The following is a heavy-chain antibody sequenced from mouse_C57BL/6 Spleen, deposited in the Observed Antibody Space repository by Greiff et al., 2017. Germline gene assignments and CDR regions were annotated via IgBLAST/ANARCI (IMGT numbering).Heavy chain of an antibody. J-gene: IGHJ2*01. Sequence: QVQLQQSGPELVKPGASVKISCKASGYAFSSSWMNWVKQRPGKGLEWIGRIYPGDGDTNYNGKFKGKATLSADKSSSTAYMQLSSLTSEDSAVYFCARWGNYYIDYWGQGTTLTVSS. CDR1: GYAFSSSW. CDR3: ARWGNYYIDY. CDR2: IYPGDGDT. V-gene: IGHV1-82*01. D-gene: IGHD2-1*01.